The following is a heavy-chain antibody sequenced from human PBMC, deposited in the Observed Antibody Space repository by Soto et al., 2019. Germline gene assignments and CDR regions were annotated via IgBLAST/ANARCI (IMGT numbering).Heavy chain of an antibody. V-gene: IGHV3-30*03. CDR3: ARDLPLYCRGDCNFDF. D-gene: IGHD2-21*02. CDR2: ISYDGGER. J-gene: IGHJ4*02. CDR1: GFIFSRYV. Sequence: PGGSLRLSCGGSGFIFSRYVMHWVRQAPGKGLEWVTGISYDGGERFYADSVKGRFTISRDNSKNRLDLQMSSLRPEDTAVYYCARDLPLYCRGDCNFDFWGQGTMVTVSS.